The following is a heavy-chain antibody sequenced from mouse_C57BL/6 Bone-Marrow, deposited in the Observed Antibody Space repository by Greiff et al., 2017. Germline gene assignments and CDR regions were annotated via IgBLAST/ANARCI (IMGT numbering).Heavy chain of an antibody. Sequence: QVQLQQSGPELVKPGASVKISCKASGYAFSSYWMNWVKQRPGKGLEWIGQIYPGDGDTNYNGKFKGKATLTADKSSSTAYMQLSSLTSEDSAVYFCARWDYYGSGGYFDYWGQGTTLTVSS. CDR3: ARWDYYGSGGYFDY. D-gene: IGHD1-1*01. CDR2: IYPGDGDT. CDR1: GYAFSSYW. V-gene: IGHV1-80*01. J-gene: IGHJ2*01.